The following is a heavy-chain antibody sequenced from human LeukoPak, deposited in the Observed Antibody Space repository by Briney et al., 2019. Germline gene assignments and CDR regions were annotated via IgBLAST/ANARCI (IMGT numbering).Heavy chain of an antibody. CDR1: GFTFDDYG. CDR3: ARRRRGNRVPYYYYMDV. Sequence: PGGSLRLSCAASGFTFDDYGMSWVRQAPGKGLEWVSSTNLNGGSTHYADSVKGRFTISRDNYKNSLYLQLSSLRVEDTDLYYCARRRRGNRVPYYYYMDVWGKGTTVTVSS. V-gene: IGHV3-20*04. CDR2: TNLNGGST. J-gene: IGHJ6*03. D-gene: IGHD1-26*01.